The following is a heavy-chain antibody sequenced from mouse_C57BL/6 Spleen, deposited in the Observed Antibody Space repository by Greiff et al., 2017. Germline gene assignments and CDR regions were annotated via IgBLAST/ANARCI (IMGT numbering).Heavy chain of an antibody. V-gene: IGHV1-26*01. Sequence: EVQLQQSGPELVKPGASVKISCKASGYTFTDYYMNWVKQSHGKSLEWIGDINPNNGGTSYNQKFKGKATLTVDKSSSTAYMELRSLTSEDSAVYYCATYYYGIDYWGQGTSLTVSS. CDR2: INPNNGGT. CDR3: ATYYYGIDY. CDR1: GYTFTDYY. J-gene: IGHJ4*01.